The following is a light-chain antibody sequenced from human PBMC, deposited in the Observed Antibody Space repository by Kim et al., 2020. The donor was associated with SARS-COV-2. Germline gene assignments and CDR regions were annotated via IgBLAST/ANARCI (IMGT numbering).Light chain of an antibody. V-gene: IGLV10-54*01. Sequence: QTATLTCTGNNNNVGYEGAAWLQQNPRHPPKLLSYRNNDRPSGISEGFSASRSGNTASLTISGLQPEDEADYFCSAWDGSLSNWIFGGGTQLTVL. CDR1: NNNVGYEG. CDR3: SAWDGSLSNWI. CDR2: RNN. J-gene: IGLJ3*02.